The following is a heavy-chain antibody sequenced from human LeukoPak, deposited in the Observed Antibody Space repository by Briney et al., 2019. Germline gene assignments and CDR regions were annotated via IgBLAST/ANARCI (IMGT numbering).Heavy chain of an antibody. V-gene: IGHV4-34*01. CDR3: ARVGASSWYYFDY. D-gene: IGHD6-13*01. J-gene: IGHJ4*02. CDR2: INHSGST. CDR1: GGPFSGYY. Sequence: KPSETLSLTCAVYGGPFSGYYWSWIRQPPGKGLEWIGEINHSGSTNYNPSLKSRVTISVDTSKNQFSLKLSSVTAADTAVYYCARVGASSWYYFDYWGQGTLVTVSS.